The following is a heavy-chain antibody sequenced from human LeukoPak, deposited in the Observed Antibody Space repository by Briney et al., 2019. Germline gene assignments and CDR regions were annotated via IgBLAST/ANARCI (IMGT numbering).Heavy chain of an antibody. J-gene: IGHJ4*02. D-gene: IGHD6-13*01. CDR1: GFTFSSYW. Sequence: GGSLRLSCAASGFTFSSYWMSWVRQAPGKGLEWVANIKQDGSEKYYVDSVKGRFTISGDNAKNSLYLQMNSLRAEDTAVYYCATYSSSWYLWSYFDYWGQGTLVTVSS. CDR3: ATYSSSWYLWSYFDY. V-gene: IGHV3-7*01. CDR2: IKQDGSEK.